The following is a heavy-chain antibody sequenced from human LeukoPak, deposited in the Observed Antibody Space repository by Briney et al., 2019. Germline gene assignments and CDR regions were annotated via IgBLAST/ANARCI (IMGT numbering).Heavy chain of an antibody. V-gene: IGHV3-53*01. D-gene: IGHD2-21*02. CDR3: ASYCGGDCDY. CDR2: IYSGGST. Sequence: GGSLRLSCAASGITVSSNYMSWVRQAPGKGLEWVSVIYSGGSTYYADSVKGRFTISRDNSKNTLYLQMNSLRAEDTAVYYCASYCGGDCDYWGQGTLVTVSS. J-gene: IGHJ4*02. CDR1: GITVSSNY.